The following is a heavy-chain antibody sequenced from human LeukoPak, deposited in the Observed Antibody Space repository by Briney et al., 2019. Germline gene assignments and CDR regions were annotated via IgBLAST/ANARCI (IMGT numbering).Heavy chain of an antibody. V-gene: IGHV7-4-1*02. CDR1: GYTFTSYA. CDR2: INTNTGNP. CDR3: ARELQFGYYDFWSGYFKGEGHYYMDV. J-gene: IGHJ6*03. D-gene: IGHD3-3*01. Sequence: ASVKVSCKASGYTFTSYAMNWVRQAPGQGLEWMGWINTNTGNPTYAQGFTGRFVFSLDTSVSTAYLQISSLKAEDTAVYYCARELQFGYYDFWSGYFKGEGHYYMDVWGKGTTVTVSS.